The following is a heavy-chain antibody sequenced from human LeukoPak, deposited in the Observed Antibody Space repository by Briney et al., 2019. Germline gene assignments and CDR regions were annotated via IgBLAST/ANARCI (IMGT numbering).Heavy chain of an antibody. D-gene: IGHD6-25*01. Sequence: GGSLRLSCAASGFTVSSNEMSWVRQAPGKGLEWVSSISGENTYYADSRKVRFSISRGNSKNTLHLQMKSLRAEGTAVYYFGYSSGNSMDVWGKGTTVTVSS. CDR3: GYSSGNSMDV. V-gene: IGHV3-38-3*01. CDR2: ISGENT. CDR1: GFTVSSNE. J-gene: IGHJ6*03.